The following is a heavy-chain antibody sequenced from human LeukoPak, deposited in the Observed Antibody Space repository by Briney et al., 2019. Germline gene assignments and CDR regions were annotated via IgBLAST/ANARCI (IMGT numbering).Heavy chain of an antibody. CDR3: ARSNELGIRLWYFDL. Sequence: PSETLSLTCTVSGGSISSGDYYWSWIRQPPGKGLEWIGYIYYSGSTYYNPSLKSRVTISVDTSKNQFSLKLSSVTAADTAVYYCARSNELGIRLWYFDLWGRGTLVTVSS. CDR1: GGSISSGDYY. V-gene: IGHV4-30-4*08. D-gene: IGHD7-27*01. CDR2: IYYSGST. J-gene: IGHJ2*01.